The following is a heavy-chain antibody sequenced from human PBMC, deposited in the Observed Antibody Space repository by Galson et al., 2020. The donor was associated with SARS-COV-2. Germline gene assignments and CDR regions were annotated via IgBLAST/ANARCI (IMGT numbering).Heavy chain of an antibody. CDR3: AKDQMSGSYGLDAFDI. CDR2: ISYDENNR. V-gene: IGHV3-30*18. J-gene: IGHJ3*02. CDR1: GFTFRSYG. D-gene: IGHD1-26*01. Sequence: GESLKISCAASGFTFRSYGMHWVRQAPGKGLEWVTFISYDENNRYYADSVKGRFTISRDNSKNTLYLQMNSLRPEDTAVYYCAKDQMSGSYGLDAFDIWGQGTMVTVSS.